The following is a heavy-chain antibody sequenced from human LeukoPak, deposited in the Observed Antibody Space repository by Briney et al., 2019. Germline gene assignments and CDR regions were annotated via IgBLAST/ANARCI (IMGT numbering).Heavy chain of an antibody. V-gene: IGHV3-23*01. Sequence: HSGGSLRLSCAASGFTFRTYAMSWVRQAPGKGLEWVAAISGSGHVTVYADSVKGRFTITRDNSKNTLYLQMNSLRAEDTAVYYCARPRYCSSTNCYIDYWGQGTLVAVYS. CDR3: ARPRYCSSTNCYIDY. CDR1: GFTFRTYA. CDR2: ISGSGHVT. J-gene: IGHJ4*02. D-gene: IGHD2-2*01.